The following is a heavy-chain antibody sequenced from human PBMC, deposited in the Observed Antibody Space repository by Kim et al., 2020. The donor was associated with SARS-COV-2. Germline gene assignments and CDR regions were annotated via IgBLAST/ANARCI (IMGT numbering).Heavy chain of an antibody. V-gene: IGHV1-69*13. CDR3: ARPLVELERLGAFDI. J-gene: IGHJ3*02. CDR2: IIPIFGTT. CDR1: GGTFSIHA. D-gene: IGHD1-1*01. Sequence: SVKVSCKTSGGTFSIHAMNWVRQAPGQGLEWMGGIIPIFGTTDYAQKFQGRVTITADESTSTTYLELSSLGSEDTAIYYCARPLVELERLGAFDIWGQGTMVTVSP.